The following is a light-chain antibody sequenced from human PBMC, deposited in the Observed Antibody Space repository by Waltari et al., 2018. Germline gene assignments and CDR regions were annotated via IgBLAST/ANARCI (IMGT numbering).Light chain of an antibody. CDR2: AVS. Sequence: DIQMTQSPSALSASVGDRVTLSCRASQTMSSRLNWYQQKPGTAPKVLIYAVSNLQSGVPSRSSGSGSGTDFTLSISSLQPEDSETYYCQQSSTWTFGQGTKVEI. J-gene: IGKJ1*01. CDR3: QQSSTWT. CDR1: QTMSSR. V-gene: IGKV1-39*01.